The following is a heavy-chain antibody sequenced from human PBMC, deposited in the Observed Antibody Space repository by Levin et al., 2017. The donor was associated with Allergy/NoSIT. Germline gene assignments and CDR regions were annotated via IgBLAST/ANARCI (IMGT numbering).Heavy chain of an antibody. CDR3: AREDIVVVPAAAYYYYYGMDV. D-gene: IGHD2-2*01. CDR1: GYTFTGYY. J-gene: IGHJ6*02. Sequence: GASVKVSCKASGYTFTGYYMHWVRQAPGQGLEWMGWINPNSGGTNYAQKFQGRVTMTRDTSISTAYMELSRLRSDDTAVYYCAREDIVVVPAAAYYYYYGMDVWGQGTTVTVSS. CDR2: INPNSGGT. V-gene: IGHV1-2*02.